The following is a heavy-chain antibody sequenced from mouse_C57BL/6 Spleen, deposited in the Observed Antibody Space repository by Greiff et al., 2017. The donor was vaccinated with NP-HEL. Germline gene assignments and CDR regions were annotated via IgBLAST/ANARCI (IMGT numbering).Heavy chain of an antibody. CDR2: INPSSGYT. CDR1: GYTFTSYT. V-gene: IGHV1-4*01. CDR3: TREGGYDEEAWFAY. D-gene: IGHD2-2*01. Sequence: VQLQQSGAELARPGASVKMSCKASGYTFTSYTMHWVKQRPGQGLEWIGYINPSSGYTKYNQKFKDKATLTADKSSSTAYMQLSSRTSEDSAVYYCTREGGYDEEAWFAYWGQGTLVTVSA. J-gene: IGHJ3*01.